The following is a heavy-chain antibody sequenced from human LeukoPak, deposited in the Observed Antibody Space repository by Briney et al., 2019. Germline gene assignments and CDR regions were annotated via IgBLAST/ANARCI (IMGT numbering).Heavy chain of an antibody. Sequence: GGSLRLSCAASGFTFSWYGMLWVRQAPGKGLEWVAVMSRDGSNKYYADSLKGRFTISRDNSKNTLYLQMNSLRAEDTAVYYCAKESGVYCSGGSCYLDHWGQGTLVTVSS. D-gene: IGHD2-15*01. J-gene: IGHJ4*02. CDR1: GFTFSWYG. V-gene: IGHV3-30*18. CDR2: MSRDGSNK. CDR3: AKESGVYCSGGSCYLDH.